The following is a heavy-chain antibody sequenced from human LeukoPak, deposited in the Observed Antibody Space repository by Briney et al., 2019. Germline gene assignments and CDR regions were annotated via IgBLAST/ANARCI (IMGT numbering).Heavy chain of an antibody. D-gene: IGHD5-18*01. CDR3: ASSVDTAMAAHYYYYMDV. J-gene: IGHJ6*03. Sequence: SETLSLTCNVSGGSFGNYYWNWIRQSPGKGLEWIGYIYSSGITNYNPSLKSRVTISVDTSKNQFSLKLSSVTAADTAVYYCASSVDTAMAAHYYYYMDVWGKGTTVTVSS. V-gene: IGHV4-4*09. CDR2: IYSSGIT. CDR1: GGSFGNYY.